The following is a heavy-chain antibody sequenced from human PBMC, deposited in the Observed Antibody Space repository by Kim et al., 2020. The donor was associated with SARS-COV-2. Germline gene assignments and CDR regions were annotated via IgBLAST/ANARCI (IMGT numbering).Heavy chain of an antibody. J-gene: IGHJ5*02. CDR3: AKTDWIDP. Sequence: TTYADFVKGRFTISRDNAKNTLYLQMNSLRVEDTAVYYCAKTDWIDPWGQGTLVTVSS. V-gene: IGHV3-74*01. CDR2: T.